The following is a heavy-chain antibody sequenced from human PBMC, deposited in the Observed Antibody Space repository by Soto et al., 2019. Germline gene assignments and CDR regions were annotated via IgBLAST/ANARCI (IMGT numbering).Heavy chain of an antibody. Sequence: GGSLRLSCAASGFTFSSYSMNWVRQAPGQGLEWVSSISSSSTYIYYADSVKGRFTISRDNAKNSLYLQMNSLRAEDTAVYYCARVGGTYSETDYWGQGTLVTVSS. V-gene: IGHV3-21*01. CDR3: ARVGGTYSETDY. CDR1: GFTFSSYS. J-gene: IGHJ4*02. CDR2: ISSSSTYI. D-gene: IGHD1-26*01.